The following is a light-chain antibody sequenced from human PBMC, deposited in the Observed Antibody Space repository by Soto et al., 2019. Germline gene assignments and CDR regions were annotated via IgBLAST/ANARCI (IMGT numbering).Light chain of an antibody. CDR1: QSVSSSY. Sequence: EIVLTQSPGTLSLSPGERATLSCRASQSVSSSYLSWYQQKPGQPPSLLIYGASSRATGIPDRFSGSGSGTDFTLTISRLEPEDVAVYYCQQYGSSGTFGQGTKVDI. CDR2: GAS. V-gene: IGKV3-20*01. J-gene: IGKJ1*01. CDR3: QQYGSSGT.